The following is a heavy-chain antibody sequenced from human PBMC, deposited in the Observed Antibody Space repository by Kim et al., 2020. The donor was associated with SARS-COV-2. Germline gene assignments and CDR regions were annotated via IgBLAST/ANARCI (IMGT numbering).Heavy chain of an antibody. CDR2: ISGSGGST. CDR3: AKDQNPMEYYGSGRETYYYYYYGMDV. CDR1: GFTFSSYA. V-gene: IGHV3-23*01. J-gene: IGHJ6*02. Sequence: GGSLRLSCAASGFTFSSYAMSWVRQAPGKGLEWVSAISGSGGSTYYADSVKGRFTISRDNSKNTLYLQMNSLRAEDTAVYYCAKDQNPMEYYGSGRETYYYYYYGMDVWGQGTTVTVSS. D-gene: IGHD3-10*01.